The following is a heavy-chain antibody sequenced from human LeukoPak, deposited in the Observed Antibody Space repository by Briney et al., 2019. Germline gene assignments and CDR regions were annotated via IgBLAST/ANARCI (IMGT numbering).Heavy chain of an antibody. D-gene: IGHD5-12*01. CDR2: INHSGST. CDR3: ATEFLVANAFDL. J-gene: IGHJ3*01. V-gene: IGHV4-34*01. Sequence: SETLSLTCAVYGGSFSGYYWSWIRQPPGKGLEWIGEINHSGSTNYNPSLKSRVTMSLDTSKNQFSLKLTSVTAADTAVYYCATEFLVANAFDLWGQGTVVTISS. CDR1: GGSFSGYY.